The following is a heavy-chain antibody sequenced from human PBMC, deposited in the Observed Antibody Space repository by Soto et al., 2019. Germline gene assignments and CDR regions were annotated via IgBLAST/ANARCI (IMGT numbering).Heavy chain of an antibody. CDR1: GFSFSAYG. V-gene: IGHV3-33*01. Sequence: PGGSLRLSCAASGFSFSAYGIHWVRQAPGKGLEWVAVIWAGGKNRRYRDSVRGRFTASSDNSKNTVYLQMDSLRVEDTAIYYCARDRELGRTSPYFDFWGQGTLVTVSS. D-gene: IGHD3-10*01. J-gene: IGHJ4*02. CDR2: IWAGGKNR. CDR3: ARDRELGRTSPYFDF.